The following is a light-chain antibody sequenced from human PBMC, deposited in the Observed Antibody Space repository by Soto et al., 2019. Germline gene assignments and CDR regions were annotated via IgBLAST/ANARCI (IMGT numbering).Light chain of an antibody. J-gene: IGKJ1*01. CDR3: QHFYSTPPT. CDR1: QSVLYSSNNKNF. CDR2: WAS. V-gene: IGKV4-1*01. Sequence: DIVMTQSPDSLAVSLGERATINCKSSQSVLYSSNNKNFLAWYQQKPGQPPKLLIYWASTRESGVPDRFSGSWSATDFTLTISSLQAEDVAVYYCQHFYSTPPTFGQGTKVEIK.